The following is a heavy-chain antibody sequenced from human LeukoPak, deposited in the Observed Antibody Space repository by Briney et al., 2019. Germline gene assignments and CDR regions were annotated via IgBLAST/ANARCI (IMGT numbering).Heavy chain of an antibody. J-gene: IGHJ4*02. V-gene: IGHV4-30-2*01. CDR3: ARQHGSSSWYPYFDY. CDR1: GGSISSGGYS. Sequence: SQTLSLTCAVSGGSISSGGYSWSWIRQPPGKGLEWIGYIYHSGSTYYNPSLKSRVTISVDRFKNQFSLKLSSVTAADTAVYYCARQHGSSSWYPYFDYWGQGTLVTVSS. CDR2: IYHSGST. D-gene: IGHD6-13*01.